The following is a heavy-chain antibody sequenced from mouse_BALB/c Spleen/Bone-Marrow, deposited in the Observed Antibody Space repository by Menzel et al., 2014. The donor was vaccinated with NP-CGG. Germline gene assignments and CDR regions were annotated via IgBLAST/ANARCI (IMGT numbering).Heavy chain of an antibody. D-gene: IGHD2-3*01. Sequence: EVNVVESGGGLVQPGGSLKLSCAASGFGFSRYWMSWVRQAPGKGLEWIGEINPDSSTINYTPSLKDKFIISRDNAKNTLYLQMSKVRSEDTALYYCARLGYYGYFDYWGQGTTLTVSS. J-gene: IGHJ2*01. CDR1: GFGFSRYW. CDR2: INPDSSTI. V-gene: IGHV4-1*02. CDR3: ARLGYYGYFDY.